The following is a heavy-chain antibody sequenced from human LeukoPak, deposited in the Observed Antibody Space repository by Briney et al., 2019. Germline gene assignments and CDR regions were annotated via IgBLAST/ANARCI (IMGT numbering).Heavy chain of an antibody. CDR1: GGSISSSSYY. Sequence: SETLSLTCTVSGGSISSSSYYWGWIRQPPGKGLEWIGSIYYSGSTYYNPSLKSRVTISVDTSKNQFSLKLSSVTAADTAVYYCARQGTIVVVFDYWGQGTLVTVSS. CDR3: ARQGTIVVVFDY. CDR2: IYYSGST. D-gene: IGHD3-22*01. V-gene: IGHV4-39*01. J-gene: IGHJ4*02.